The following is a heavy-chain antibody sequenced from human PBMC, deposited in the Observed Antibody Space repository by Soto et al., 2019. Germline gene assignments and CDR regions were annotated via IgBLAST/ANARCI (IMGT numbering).Heavy chain of an antibody. J-gene: IGHJ4*02. Sequence: QVQLVQSGAEVKKPGSSVKVSCKASGGTFSSYAISWVRQAPGQGLEWMGGIIPIFGTANYAQKFQGRVTSPADESTSTAYMELSSLRSEDTAVYYCARALNPGIAVAGPDYWGQGTLVTVSS. CDR2: IIPIFGTA. D-gene: IGHD6-19*01. CDR1: GGTFSSYA. V-gene: IGHV1-69*12. CDR3: ARALNPGIAVAGPDY.